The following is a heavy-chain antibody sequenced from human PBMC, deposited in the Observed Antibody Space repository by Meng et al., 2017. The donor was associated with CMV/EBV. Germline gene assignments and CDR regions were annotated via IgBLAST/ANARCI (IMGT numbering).Heavy chain of an antibody. CDR2: ISSSSSYI. V-gene: IGHV3-21*01. CDR3: ARDSSSWYCDY. J-gene: IGHJ4*02. D-gene: IGHD6-13*01. CDR1: GFTFSSYS. Sequence: EVQLVEAGGGLVKPGGSLGLSCAASGFTFSSYSMTWVRQAPGKGLEWVSSISSSSSYIYYADSVKGRFTISRDNAKNSLYLQMNSLRAEDTAVYYCARDSSSWYCDYWGQETLVTVSS.